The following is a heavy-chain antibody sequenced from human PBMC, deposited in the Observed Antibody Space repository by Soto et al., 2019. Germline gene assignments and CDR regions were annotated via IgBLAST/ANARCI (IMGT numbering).Heavy chain of an antibody. Sequence: GESLKIGCKGSGYSFTGYWISWVHQMPGKGRELMGRIDPSDSYTNYSPSFQGHVTISADRSISTAYLQWSSLHASDTAMYYCARGRGLVVARERTCGMGVWGQGTTVTDSS. D-gene: IGHD5-12*01. CDR2: IDPSDSYT. V-gene: IGHV5-10-1*01. CDR1: GYSFTGYW. CDR3: ARGRGLVVARERTCGMGV. J-gene: IGHJ6*02.